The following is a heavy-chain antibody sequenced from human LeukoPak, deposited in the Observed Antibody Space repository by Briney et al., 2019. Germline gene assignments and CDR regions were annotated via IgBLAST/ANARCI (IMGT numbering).Heavy chain of an antibody. CDR3: ASLLEP. J-gene: IGHJ5*02. CDR1: GFTFSDST. CDR2: VRSKAKNYAT. Sequence: GGSLKLSCAVSGFTFSDSTIHWVRQASGKGLEWVGRVRSKAKNYATAYAASVQGRFVISRDDSKNAAYLQMNSLKIEDSAMYYCASLLEPWGQGTLVTVSS. V-gene: IGHV3-73*01.